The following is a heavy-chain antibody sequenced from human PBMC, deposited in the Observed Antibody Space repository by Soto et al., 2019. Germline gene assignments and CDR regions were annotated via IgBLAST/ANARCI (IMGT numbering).Heavy chain of an antibody. J-gene: IGHJ6*03. CDR2: IIPILGIA. V-gene: IGHV1-69*02. D-gene: IGHD3-10*01. Sequence: QVQLVQSGAEVKKPGSSVKVSCKASGGTFSSYTISWVRQAPGQGLEWMGRIIPILGIANYAQKFQGRVTITADKSTSTAYMELSSLRSEDTAVYYCASSDGIYYYSRAVWGKGTTVTVSS. CDR3: ASSDGIYYYSRAV. CDR1: GGTFSSYT.